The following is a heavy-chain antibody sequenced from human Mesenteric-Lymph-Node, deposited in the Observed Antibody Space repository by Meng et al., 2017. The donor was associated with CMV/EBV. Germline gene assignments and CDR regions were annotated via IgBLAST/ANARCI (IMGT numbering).Heavy chain of an antibody. Sequence: CAVSGGSIGSSTWWSWVRQPPGKGLEWIGEIYHSGSTNYNPSLKSRVTISVDKSKNQFSLKLSSVTAADTAVYYCARDSGDYCFDYWGQGTLVTVSS. CDR3: ARDSGDYCFDY. V-gene: IGHV4-4*02. CDR2: IYHSGST. CDR1: GGSIGSSTW. J-gene: IGHJ4*02. D-gene: IGHD2/OR15-2a*01.